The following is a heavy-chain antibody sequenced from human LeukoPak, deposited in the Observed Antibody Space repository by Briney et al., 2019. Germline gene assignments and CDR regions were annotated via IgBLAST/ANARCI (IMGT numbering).Heavy chain of an antibody. V-gene: IGHV3-23*01. Sequence: GGSLRLSCAASGFSFSSYAMNWVRQAPGKGLEWVSDISGSGATTYYADSVKGRFTISRDNSKDTLYLQTSSLRAEDTAVYYCAKGRGSGSYTPLAWGQGTLVTVSS. D-gene: IGHD3-10*01. J-gene: IGHJ5*02. CDR3: AKGRGSGSYTPLA. CDR1: GFSFSSYA. CDR2: ISGSGATT.